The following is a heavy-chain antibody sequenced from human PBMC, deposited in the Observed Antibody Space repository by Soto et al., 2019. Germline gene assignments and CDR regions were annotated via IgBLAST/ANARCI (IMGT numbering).Heavy chain of an antibody. CDR3: ASSPSFTSPVDY. J-gene: IGHJ4*02. CDR1: GFAFNSYT. Sequence: PGGSLRLSCSASGFAFNSYTMKWVRQAPGKELEWVSSISSSDTYIYYAASVKGRFTISRDNAKNSLYLQMNSLRAEDTAVYYCASSPSFTSPVDYWGQGTQVTAPQ. V-gene: IGHV3-21*01. CDR2: ISSSDTYI.